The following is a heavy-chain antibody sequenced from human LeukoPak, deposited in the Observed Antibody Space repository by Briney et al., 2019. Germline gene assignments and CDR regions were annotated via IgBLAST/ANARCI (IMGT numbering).Heavy chain of an antibody. D-gene: IGHD5-24*01. CDR2: FYYNGST. Sequence: PSETLSLTCTVSGGSISWTSYYWGGIRQPPSEGLELIGSFYYNGSTYYSPSLKSRTTISAETSKNPFSLTLSSVTAADTAVFYCARHGMATIINGGQGTLVTVSS. J-gene: IGHJ4*02. V-gene: IGHV4-39*01. CDR1: GGSISWTSYY. CDR3: ARHGMATIIN.